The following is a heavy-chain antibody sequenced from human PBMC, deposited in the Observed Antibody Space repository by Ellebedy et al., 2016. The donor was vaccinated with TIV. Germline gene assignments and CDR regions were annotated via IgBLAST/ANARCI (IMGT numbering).Heavy chain of an antibody. D-gene: IGHD2/OR15-2a*01. J-gene: IGHJ4*02. Sequence: KVSCKTSGYSFTTYWIGWVRQMPGKGLEWMGAIFPGDSDTRYSPSFQGQVTISADKSITTAYLQWRSLRASDTAMYYCATLWAGYPNIWGQGTLVTVSS. V-gene: IGHV5-51*01. CDR1: GYSFTTYW. CDR2: IFPGDSDT. CDR3: ATLWAGYPNI.